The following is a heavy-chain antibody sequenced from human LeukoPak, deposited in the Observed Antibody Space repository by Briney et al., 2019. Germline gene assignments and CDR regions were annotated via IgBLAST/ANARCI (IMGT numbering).Heavy chain of an antibody. J-gene: IGHJ6*02. CDR3: AREVGGSGTDSNTHDYYCGMDV. Sequence: ASVKLSCNASGFTFTSYYMHWVRQAPGQGLEWVGSINTDSGGTNYAQKFQGRVTMTRDTSISTAYMELSRLRSVDTAVYYCAREVGGSGTDSNTHDYYCGMDVWGQGTTVTVSS. D-gene: IGHD3-10*01. CDR2: INTDSGGT. V-gene: IGHV1-2*02. CDR1: GFTFTSYY.